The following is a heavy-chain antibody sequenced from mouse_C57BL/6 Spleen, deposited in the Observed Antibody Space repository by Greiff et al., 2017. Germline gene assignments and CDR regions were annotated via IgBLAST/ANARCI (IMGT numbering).Heavy chain of an antibody. D-gene: IGHD1-1*01. CDR2: IHPNSGST. Sequence: QVQLQQPGAELVKPGASVKLSCKASGYTFTSYWMHWVKQRPGQGLEWIGMIHPNSGSTNYNEKFKSKATLTVDKSSSTAYMQLSSLTSEDSAVYYCAREVGGFTTVVDYWGQGTTLTVSS. J-gene: IGHJ2*01. CDR1: GYTFTSYW. V-gene: IGHV1-64*01. CDR3: AREVGGFTTVVDY.